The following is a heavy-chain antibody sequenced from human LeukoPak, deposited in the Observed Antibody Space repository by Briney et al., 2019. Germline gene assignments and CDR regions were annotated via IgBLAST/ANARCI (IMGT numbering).Heavy chain of an antibody. CDR3: ARRSGCLGSRDSRYYFDH. CDR1: GGSISSHY. CDR2: IYYSGST. Sequence: KPSETLSLTCIVSGGSISSHYWSWIRQTPGKGLEYIGYIYYSGSTDYNPSLKSRVTISLDTSKNQFSLHLSSVTAADTAVYYCARRSGCLGSRDSRYYFDHWGQGTFVTVSS. J-gene: IGHJ4*02. D-gene: IGHD2-15*01. V-gene: IGHV4-59*11.